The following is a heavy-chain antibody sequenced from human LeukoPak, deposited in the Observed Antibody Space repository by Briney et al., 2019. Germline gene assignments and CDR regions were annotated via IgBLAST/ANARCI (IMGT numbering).Heavy chain of an antibody. J-gene: IGHJ5*02. V-gene: IGHV3-33*08. Sequence: GGSLRLSCAASGFTFSTYAMSWVRQAPGKGLEWVAVIWYDGNNKYYADSVKGRFTISRDNSKNTLYLQMNSLRAEDTAVYYCARDLEGRFDPWGQGTLVTVSS. D-gene: IGHD1-1*01. CDR3: ARDLEGRFDP. CDR1: GFTFSTYA. CDR2: IWYDGNNK.